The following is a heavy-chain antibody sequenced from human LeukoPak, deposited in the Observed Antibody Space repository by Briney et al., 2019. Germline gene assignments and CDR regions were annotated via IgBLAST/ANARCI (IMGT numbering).Heavy chain of an antibody. Sequence: PSETLSLTCAVSGGSISSGSYYWSWIRQPAGKGLEWIGRIYTSGSTNYNPSLKSRVTISVDTSKNQFSLKLSSVTAADTAVYYCARGGAVAGDFDYWGQGTLVTVSS. J-gene: IGHJ4*02. CDR2: IYTSGST. CDR3: ARGGAVAGDFDY. D-gene: IGHD6-19*01. CDR1: GGSISSGSYY. V-gene: IGHV4-61*02.